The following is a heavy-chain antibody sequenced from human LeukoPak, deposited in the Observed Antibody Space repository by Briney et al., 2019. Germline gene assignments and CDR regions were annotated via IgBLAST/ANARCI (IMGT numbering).Heavy chain of an antibody. CDR1: GGTFSSYA. CDR2: IIPIFGTA. CDR3: ARLVVPAANYYYYYYMDV. Sequence: ASVKVSCKASGGTFSSYAISWVRQAPGQGLEWMGGIIPIFGTAIYAQKFQGRVTITADESTRTAYMELSSLRSEDTAVYYCARLVVPAANYYYYYYMDVWGKGTTVTVSS. V-gene: IGHV1-69*13. D-gene: IGHD2-2*01. J-gene: IGHJ6*03.